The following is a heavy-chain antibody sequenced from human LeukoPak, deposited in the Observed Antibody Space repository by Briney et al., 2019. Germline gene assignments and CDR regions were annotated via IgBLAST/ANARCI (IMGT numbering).Heavy chain of an antibody. CDR2: ISTSSSHI. D-gene: IGHD1-20*01. CDR1: GFTFSFYM. CDR3: ARDDNWNDKPFAL. V-gene: IGHV3-21*01. Sequence: GGSLRLSCTASGFTFSFYMMNWVRQAQGKGLEWVSSISTSSSHIYYADSLKGRFTVSRDNAKNSLYLQMNNLRAEDTAVYYCARDDNWNDKPFALWGPGTLVTVSS. J-gene: IGHJ4*02.